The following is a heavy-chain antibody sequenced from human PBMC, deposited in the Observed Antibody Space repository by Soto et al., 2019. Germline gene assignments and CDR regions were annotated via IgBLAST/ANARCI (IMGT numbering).Heavy chain of an antibody. V-gene: IGHV3-30-3*01. CDR1: GFTFSSYA. J-gene: IGHJ5*02. Sequence: QVQLVESGGGVVQPGRSLRLSCAASGFTFSSYAMHWVRQAPGKGLEWVAVISYDGSNKYYADSVKGRFTISRDNSKNTLYLQMNSLRAEDTAVYYCARDSSGWGNWFDPWGQGTLVTVSS. CDR2: ISYDGSNK. CDR3: ARDSSGWGNWFDP. D-gene: IGHD6-19*01.